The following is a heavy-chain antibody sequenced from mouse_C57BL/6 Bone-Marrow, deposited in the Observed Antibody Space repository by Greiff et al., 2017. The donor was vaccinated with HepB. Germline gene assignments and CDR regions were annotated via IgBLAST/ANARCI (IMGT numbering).Heavy chain of an antibody. CDR3: ARDPLYVDY. Sequence: EVQGVESGGGLVKPGGSLKLSCAASGFTFSSYAMSWVRQTPEKRLEWVATISDGGSYTYYPDNVKGRFTISRDNAKNNLYLQRSHLKSEDTAMYYCARDPLYVDYWGQGTTLTVSS. J-gene: IGHJ2*01. CDR1: GFTFSSYA. D-gene: IGHD2-3*01. CDR2: ISDGGSYT. V-gene: IGHV5-4*01.